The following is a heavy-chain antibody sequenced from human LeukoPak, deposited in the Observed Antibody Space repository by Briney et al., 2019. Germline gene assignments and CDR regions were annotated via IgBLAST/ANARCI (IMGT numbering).Heavy chain of an antibody. D-gene: IGHD2-2*02. J-gene: IGHJ4*02. CDR2: IYYSGST. Sequence: SETLSLTCTVSGGSISSGGYYWSWIRQHPGKGLEWIGYIYYSGSTYYNPSLKSRVTISVDTSKNQFSLKLSSVTAADTAVYYCARSSGTVVVPAAIPFDYWGQGTLVTVSS. CDR3: ARSSGTVVVPAAIPFDY. CDR1: GGSISSGGYY. V-gene: IGHV4-31*03.